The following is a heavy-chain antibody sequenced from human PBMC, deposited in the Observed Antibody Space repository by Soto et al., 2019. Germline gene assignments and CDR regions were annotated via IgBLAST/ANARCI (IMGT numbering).Heavy chain of an antibody. Sequence: QVQLVESGGGVVQPGRSLRLSCAASGFTFSSYGMHWVRQAPGKGLEWVAVIWYDGSNKYYADSVKGRFTISRDNSKNTLYLKMNSLRAEDTAVYYCARDPERITMVRGDFDYWGQGTLVTVSS. V-gene: IGHV3-33*01. CDR1: GFTFSSYG. CDR2: IWYDGSNK. J-gene: IGHJ4*02. D-gene: IGHD3-10*01. CDR3: ARDPERITMVRGDFDY.